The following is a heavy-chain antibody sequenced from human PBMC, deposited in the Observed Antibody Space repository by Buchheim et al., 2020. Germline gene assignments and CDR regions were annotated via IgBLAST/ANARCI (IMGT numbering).Heavy chain of an antibody. CDR2: INEDGSEK. D-gene: IGHD4-23*01. V-gene: IGHV3-7*03. CDR3: AKGSAYGGREGYFDY. J-gene: IGHJ4*02. CDR1: GFTFSSYW. Sequence: EVQLVESGGGLVQPGGSLRLSCAASGFTFSSYWMSWVRQAPGKGLEWVSNINEDGSEKYYVDSVKGRITISRDNAKNSLFLQMNSLRAEDTAVYYCAKGSAYGGREGYFDYWAREP.